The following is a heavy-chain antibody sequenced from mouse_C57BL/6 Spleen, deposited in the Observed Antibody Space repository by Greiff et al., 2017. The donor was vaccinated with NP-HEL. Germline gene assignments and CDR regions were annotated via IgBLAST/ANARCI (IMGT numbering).Heavy chain of an antibody. V-gene: IGHV1-54*01. CDR3: ARQGVSSFYAMDY. CDR2: ISPGSGGT. J-gene: IGHJ4*01. Sequence: VQLQQSGAELVRPGTSVKVSCKASGYAFTNYLIEWVKQRPGQGLEWIGVISPGSGGTNYNEQFTGKATLTADKSSSTAYMQLSSLTSEDSAVYFWARQGVSSFYAMDYWGKGTSVTVSS. D-gene: IGHD1-1*01. CDR1: GYAFTNYL.